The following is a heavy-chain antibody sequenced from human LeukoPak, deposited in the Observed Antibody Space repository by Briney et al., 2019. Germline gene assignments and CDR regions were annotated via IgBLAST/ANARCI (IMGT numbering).Heavy chain of an antibody. CDR3: GRDENDSSGYYSAFDY. CDR1: GFXFSSYG. J-gene: IGHJ4*02. Sequence: GGSLRLSCAASGFXFSSYGIHWVRQAPGKGREWVAVISYDGTIKYYADSVKGRFTVSRDNSKNTLYLQVNSLRAEDTAVYYCGRDENDSSGYYSAFDYWGQGTLVTVSS. V-gene: IGHV3-30*03. D-gene: IGHD3-22*01. CDR2: ISYDGTIK.